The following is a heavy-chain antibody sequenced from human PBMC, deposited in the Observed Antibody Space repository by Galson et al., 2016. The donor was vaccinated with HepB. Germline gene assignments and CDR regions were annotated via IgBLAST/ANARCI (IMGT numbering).Heavy chain of an antibody. CDR1: GFRFGTYE. Sequence: SLRLSCAASGFRFGTYEMNWVRQAPGKGLEWLSYISNDGTTTHYADSVKGRFTVSRDNAKNFLYLQMTSLRAEDTAVYYCAREYYGLLTGYYLDYWGQGALVTVSS. CDR2: ISNDGTTT. V-gene: IGHV3-48*03. J-gene: IGHJ4*02. CDR3: AREYYGLLTGYYLDY. D-gene: IGHD3-9*01.